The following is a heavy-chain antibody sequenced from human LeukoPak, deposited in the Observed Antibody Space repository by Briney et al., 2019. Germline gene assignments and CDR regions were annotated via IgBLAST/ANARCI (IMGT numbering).Heavy chain of an antibody. CDR2: IRGNDYNGTT. CDR1: GFTFAEYF. J-gene: IGHJ4*02. Sequence: PGGSLRLSCTASGFTFAEYFMTWVRQAPGKGLEWVGLIRGNDYNGTTEYAASVKGRFTISRDDSKSIAYRQMNSLKTEDTAIYYCTLSGAGWGQGTLVTVSS. V-gene: IGHV3-49*04. CDR3: TLSGAG. D-gene: IGHD1-26*01.